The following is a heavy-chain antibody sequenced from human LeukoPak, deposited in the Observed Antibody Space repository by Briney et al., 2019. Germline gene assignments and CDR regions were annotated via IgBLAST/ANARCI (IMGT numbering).Heavy chain of an antibody. J-gene: IGHJ4*02. D-gene: IGHD1-1*01. V-gene: IGHV4-59*01. CDR2: IHYSGDT. CDR1: GGSISSFF. CDR3: ARDLELERNRWNYFES. Sequence: PSETLSLTCTVSGGSISSFFWSWIRQPPGKGLEWIGSIHYSGDTKNNPSLKSRVSLSIDTSKQQFSLRLSSVTAADTAVYYCARDLELERNRWNYFESWGQGTLATVSS.